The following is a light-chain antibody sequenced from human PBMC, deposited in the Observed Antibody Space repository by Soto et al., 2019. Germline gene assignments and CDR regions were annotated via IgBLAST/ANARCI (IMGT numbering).Light chain of an antibody. V-gene: IGKV3-15*01. CDR1: QSVGSN. CDR3: QQYKKGLPT. CDR2: GVS. Sequence: VMTQSPATMSVSPGEVATLSCRASQSVGSNLAWYQQKPAQAPRLLIYGVSTRATGTPARFSGSGSGTEFTLTISSVQSEDFAVYYCQQYKKGLPTFGQGTKVEI. J-gene: IGKJ1*01.